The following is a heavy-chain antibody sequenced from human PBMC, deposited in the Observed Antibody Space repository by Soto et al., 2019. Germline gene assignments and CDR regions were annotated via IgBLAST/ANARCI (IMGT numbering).Heavy chain of an antibody. CDR2: IHQDGNER. J-gene: IGHJ4*02. CDR3: ARDGSGLYYDTSGYRAYFFDL. Sequence: GGSLRLSCAASEFLFTSHWMTWVRPAPGKGLEWVANIHQDGNERYYADSVEGRFTISRDNTRDTLFLQMNYLSAEDTAVYYCARDGSGLYYDTSGYRAYFFDLWGQGTLVTAPQ. CDR1: EFLFTSHW. V-gene: IGHV3-7*01. D-gene: IGHD3-22*01.